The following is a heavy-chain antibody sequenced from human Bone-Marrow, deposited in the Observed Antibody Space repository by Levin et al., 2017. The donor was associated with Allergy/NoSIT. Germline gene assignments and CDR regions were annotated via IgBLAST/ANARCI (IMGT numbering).Heavy chain of an antibody. CDR1: GFTFSYYS. D-gene: IGHD2-8*01. Sequence: GESLKISCAASGFTFSYYSMNWVRQAPGEGLEWVSSISSSSSYIYYADSVKGRFTISRDNAKNSLYLQMNSLRAEDTAVYYCARVHPPYCTNGDCYRAYWGQGTLVTVSS. CDR2: ISSSSSYI. V-gene: IGHV3-21*01. CDR3: ARVHPPYCTNGDCYRAY. J-gene: IGHJ4*02.